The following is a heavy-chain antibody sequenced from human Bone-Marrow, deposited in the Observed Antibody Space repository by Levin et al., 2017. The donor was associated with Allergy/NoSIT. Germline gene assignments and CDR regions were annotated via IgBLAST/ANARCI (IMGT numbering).Heavy chain of an antibody. J-gene: IGHJ4*02. CDR2: IYYSGST. D-gene: IGHD3-16*02. CDR3: ARAAYYEFVWGSFRFFDH. CDR1: GGSLTNGDYY. Sequence: TLSLTCAVSGGSLTNGDYYWSWLRQSPGKGLEWIGYIYYSGSTYYNPSLKSRVLISIDTSENQFSLKLKSVTAADTAVYFCARAAYYEFVWGSFRFFDHWGQGSLVTVSS. V-gene: IGHV4-30-4*01.